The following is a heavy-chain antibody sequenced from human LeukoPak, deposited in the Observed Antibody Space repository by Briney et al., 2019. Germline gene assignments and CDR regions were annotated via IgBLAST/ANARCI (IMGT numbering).Heavy chain of an antibody. CDR2: INHSGST. V-gene: IGHV4-34*01. CDR3: ARTGYYYDSSGYRD. Sequence: QASETLSLTCAVYGGSFSGYYWSWIRQPPGKGLEWIGEINHSGSTNYNPSLKSRVTISVDTSKNQFSLKLSSVTAADTAVYYCARTGYYYDSSGYRDWGQGTLVTVSS. J-gene: IGHJ4*02. D-gene: IGHD3-22*01. CDR1: GGSFSGYY.